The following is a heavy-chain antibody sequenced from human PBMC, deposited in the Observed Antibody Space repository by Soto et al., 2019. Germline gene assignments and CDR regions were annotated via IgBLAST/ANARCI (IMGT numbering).Heavy chain of an antibody. V-gene: IGHV3-13*01. Sequence: GGSLRLSCAASGFTFSSYDMHWVRQATGKGLEWVSAIGTAGDTYYPGSVKGRFTISRENAKNSLYLQMNSLRAGDTAVYYCARDNYDYVWGSYRSNGMDVWGQGTTVTVS. CDR1: GFTFSSYD. D-gene: IGHD3-16*02. J-gene: IGHJ6*02. CDR3: ARDNYDYVWGSYRSNGMDV. CDR2: IGTAGDT.